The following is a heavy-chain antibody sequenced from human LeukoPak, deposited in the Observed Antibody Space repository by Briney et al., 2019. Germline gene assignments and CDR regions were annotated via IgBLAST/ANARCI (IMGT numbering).Heavy chain of an antibody. J-gene: IGHJ4*02. CDR1: GFIFSNYG. CDR2: IWYDGRTK. V-gene: IGHV3-33*01. Sequence: GGSLRLSCEVSGFIFSNYGMHWVRQAPGKGLEWVALIWYDGRTKFHADSVKGRFTISRDNSANTLYLQMSSLRVEDTAVYYCAREWGRIAVAGGPGYWGQGTLVTVSS. D-gene: IGHD6-19*01. CDR3: AREWGRIAVAGGPGY.